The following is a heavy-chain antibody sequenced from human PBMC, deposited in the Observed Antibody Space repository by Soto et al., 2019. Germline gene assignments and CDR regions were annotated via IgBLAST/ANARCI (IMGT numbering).Heavy chain of an antibody. CDR2: MNPNTGNT. CDR3: VRRVASGHRSWFDP. V-gene: IGHV1-8*01. CDR1: EDTFTHYD. D-gene: IGHD2-21*01. J-gene: IGHJ5*02. Sequence: QVELVQSGAEVKKPGASVKVSCQASEDTFTHYDINWVRQATGQGLEWMGLMNPNTGNTDYAHKLQGRVTMTRDTSTRTVYMELSSLRSDDTAVYYCVRRVASGHRSWFDPWGQGTLVTVSS.